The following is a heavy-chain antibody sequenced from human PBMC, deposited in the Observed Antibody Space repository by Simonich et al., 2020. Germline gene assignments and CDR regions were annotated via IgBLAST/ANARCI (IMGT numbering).Heavy chain of an antibody. CDR2: IKQDGSEK. V-gene: IGHV3-7*01. CDR3: ARDGLGTAYYYYMDV. D-gene: IGHD7-27*01. Sequence: EVQLVESGGGLVQPGGSLRLSCAASGFTFSSYWMSWVRQAPAKGLEWVANIKQDGSEKYYVDSVKGRFTISRDNAKNSLYLQMNSLRAEDTAVYYCARDGLGTAYYYYMDVWGKGTTVTVSS. J-gene: IGHJ6*03. CDR1: GFTFSSYW.